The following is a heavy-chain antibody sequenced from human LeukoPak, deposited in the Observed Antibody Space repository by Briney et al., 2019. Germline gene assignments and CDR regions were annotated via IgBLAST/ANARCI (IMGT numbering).Heavy chain of an antibody. D-gene: IGHD5-18*01. CDR3: AKDPLRRGYSYGNNWFDP. Sequence: GGSLRLSCAASGFTFDDYAMHWVRQAPGKGLEWVSLISGDGGSTYYADSVKGRFTISRDNSKNSLYLQMNSLRTEDTALYYCAKDPLRRGYSYGNNWFDPWGQGTLVTVSS. CDR2: ISGDGGST. V-gene: IGHV3-43*02. CDR1: GFTFDDYA. J-gene: IGHJ5*02.